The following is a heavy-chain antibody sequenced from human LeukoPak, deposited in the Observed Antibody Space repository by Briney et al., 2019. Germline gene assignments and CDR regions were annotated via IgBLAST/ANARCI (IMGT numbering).Heavy chain of an antibody. Sequence: TLSLTCTVSGASISSYYWTWIRQPPGKALEWLALIDWDDDKHYSTSLRTRLTISKDTSKNQVVLTMTNMDPVDTATYYCARDSGNYDYYYFGMDVWGQGTTVTVSS. V-gene: IGHV2-70*18. CDR3: ARDSGNYDYYYFGMDV. D-gene: IGHD1-26*01. CDR1: GASISSYYW. J-gene: IGHJ6*02. CDR2: IDWDDDK.